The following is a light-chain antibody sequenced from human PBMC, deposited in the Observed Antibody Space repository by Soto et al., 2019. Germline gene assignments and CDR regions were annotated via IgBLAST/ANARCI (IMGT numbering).Light chain of an antibody. CDR2: GAF. CDR1: QSVDIN. V-gene: IGKV3-15*01. J-gene: IGKJ2*01. CDR3: QQYNAWPHT. Sequence: EIVMTQSPVTLSVSPGGRATLSCRACQSVDINLAWYQRRPGQSPRLLVYGAFSRATGLPARFSGRGSGTEFTLTISSLQFEDFAVYYCQQYNAWPHTFGQGTKLEI.